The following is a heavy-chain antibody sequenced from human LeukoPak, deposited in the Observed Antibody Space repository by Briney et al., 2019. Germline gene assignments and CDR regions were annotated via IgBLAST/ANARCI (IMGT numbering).Heavy chain of an antibody. CDR3: VRSSSSIFDY. CDR2: IYHTGST. J-gene: IGHJ4*02. V-gene: IGHV4-38-2*02. Sequence: SETLSLTCTVSGYSISSVYYRGRIRQPPGKGLEWIVNIYHTGSTYYNPSLKSRVTISVDTSKTQFSLKLSSVTAADTAVYYCVRSSSSIFDYWGQGTLVTVSS. CDR1: GYSISSVYY. D-gene: IGHD6-6*01.